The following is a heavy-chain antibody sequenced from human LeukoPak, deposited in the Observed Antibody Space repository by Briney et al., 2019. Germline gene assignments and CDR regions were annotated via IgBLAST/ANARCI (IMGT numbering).Heavy chain of an antibody. CDR3: ARDPGTYGSGSKYYFDY. J-gene: IGHJ4*02. CDR1: GFTVSSNY. V-gene: IGHV3-7*01. D-gene: IGHD3-10*01. CDR2: IKQDGSEK. Sequence: GGSLRLSCAASGFTVSSNYMSWVRQAPGKGLEWVANIKQDGSEKYYVDSVKGRFTISRDNAKNSLYLQMNSLRAEDTAVYYCARDPGTYGSGSKYYFDYWGQGTLVTVSS.